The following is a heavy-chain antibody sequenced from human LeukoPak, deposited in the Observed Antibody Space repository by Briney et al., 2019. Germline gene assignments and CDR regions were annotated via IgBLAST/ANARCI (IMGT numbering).Heavy chain of an antibody. V-gene: IGHV4-34*01. D-gene: IGHD5-24*01. CDR3: ARPGDGYNFFDY. Sequence: PSETLSLTCAVYGGSFSGYYWSWIRQPPGKGLEWIGEINHSGSTNYNPSLKSRVTISVDTSKNQFSLKLSSVTAADTAVYYCARPGDGYNFFDYWGQGTLVTVSS. CDR2: INHSGST. J-gene: IGHJ4*02. CDR1: GGSFSGYY.